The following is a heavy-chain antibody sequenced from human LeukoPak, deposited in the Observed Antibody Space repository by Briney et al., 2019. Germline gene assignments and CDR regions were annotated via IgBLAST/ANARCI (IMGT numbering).Heavy chain of an antibody. D-gene: IGHD2-2*01. CDR3: ARRVVSRADNGFDP. V-gene: IGHV4-39*01. J-gene: IGHJ5*02. Sequence: SETRSLTRTVSAGSTSSSSYYWGWIRQPPGKGLERIGRIYYSGSTYYNPSLKSRVTISVDTAKTQFSLKLSSVTAADTAVYYGARRVVSRADNGFDPWGQGTLVTVSS. CDR1: AGSTSSSSYY. CDR2: IYYSGST.